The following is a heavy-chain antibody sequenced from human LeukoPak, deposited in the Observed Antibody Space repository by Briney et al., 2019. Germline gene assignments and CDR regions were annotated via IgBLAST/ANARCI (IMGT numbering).Heavy chain of an antibody. CDR3: ARDQGRYSGSYQDIDY. V-gene: IGHV3-53*01. D-gene: IGHD1-26*01. J-gene: IGHJ4*02. CDR1: GFTVSINS. Sequence: GGSLRLSCTVSGFTVSINSMSWVRQAPGKGLEWVSFIYSGGNTHYADSVKGRFTISRDNAKNSLYLQMNSLRAEDTAVYYCARDQGRYSGSYQDIDYWGQGTLVTVSS. CDR2: IYSGGNT.